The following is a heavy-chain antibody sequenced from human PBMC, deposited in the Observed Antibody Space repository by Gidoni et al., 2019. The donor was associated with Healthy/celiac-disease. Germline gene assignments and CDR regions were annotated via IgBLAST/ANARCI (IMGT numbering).Heavy chain of an antibody. Sequence: QVQLVESGGGVVQPGRSLRLSCAASGFTFSSYGMHWVRQAPGKGLEWVAVIWYDGSNKYYADSVKGRFTISRDNSKNTLYLQMNSLRAEDTAVYYCARASFFSLDASLDYWGQGTLVTVSS. J-gene: IGHJ4*02. CDR1: GFTFSSYG. V-gene: IGHV3-33*01. CDR2: IWYDGSNK. D-gene: IGHD2-2*01. CDR3: ARASFFSLDASLDY.